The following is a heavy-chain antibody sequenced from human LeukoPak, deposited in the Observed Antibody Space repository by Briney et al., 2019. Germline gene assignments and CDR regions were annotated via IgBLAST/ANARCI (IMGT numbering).Heavy chain of an antibody. J-gene: IGHJ4*02. D-gene: IGHD2-15*01. V-gene: IGHV1-69*05. Sequence: TSVKVSCKASGGTFSSYAISWARQAPGQGLEWMGRIIPIFGTANYAQKFQGRVTITTDESTSTAYMELSSLRSEDTAVYYCARESVYCSGGSCLHPLFDYWGQGTLVTVSS. CDR3: ARESVYCSGGSCLHPLFDY. CDR1: GGTFSSYA. CDR2: IIPIFGTA.